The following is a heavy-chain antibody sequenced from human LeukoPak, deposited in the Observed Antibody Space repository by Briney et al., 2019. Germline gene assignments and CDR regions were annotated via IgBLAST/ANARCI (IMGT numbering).Heavy chain of an antibody. J-gene: IGHJ4*02. D-gene: IGHD2-21*02. Sequence: GASVKVSCKASGYTFTSYYIHWVRQAPGQGLEWMGIINPSGGSTSYAQKFQGRVTMTRDTSTSTVYMELSSLRSEDTAVYYCARRRHILAYCGGDCPLAFDYWGQGTLVTVSS. CDR1: GYTFTSYY. V-gene: IGHV1-46*01. CDR3: ARRRHILAYCGGDCPLAFDY. CDR2: INPSGGST.